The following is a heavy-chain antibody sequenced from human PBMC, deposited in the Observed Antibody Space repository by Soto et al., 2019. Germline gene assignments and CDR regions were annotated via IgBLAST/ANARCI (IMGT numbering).Heavy chain of an antibody. V-gene: IGHV4-30-2*01. D-gene: IGHD3-3*01. Sequence: QLQLQESGSGLVKPSQTLSLTCAVSGGSISSGGYSWSWIRQPPGKGLEWIGYIYHSGSTYYNPSLKSRVTISVDRSKNQFSLKLSPVTAADTAVYYCARGVGGAYDFWSGEFDPWGQGTLVTVSS. J-gene: IGHJ5*02. CDR1: GGSISSGGYS. CDR3: ARGVGGAYDFWSGEFDP. CDR2: IYHSGST.